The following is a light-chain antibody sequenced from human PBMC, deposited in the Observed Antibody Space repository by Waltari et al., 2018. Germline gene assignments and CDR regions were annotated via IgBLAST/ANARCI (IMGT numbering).Light chain of an antibody. CDR1: SSDVGSHNL. CDR3: CSYAGSDTVV. J-gene: IGLJ2*01. CDR2: EVT. Sequence: QSALTQPASVSGSPGQSITISCTGTSSDVGSHNLVSWYQQHPGKAPKVIIYEVTERPSGVSNRFSGSKSGNTASLTISGLQADDEADYYCCSYAGSDTVVYGGGTKLTVL. V-gene: IGLV2-23*02.